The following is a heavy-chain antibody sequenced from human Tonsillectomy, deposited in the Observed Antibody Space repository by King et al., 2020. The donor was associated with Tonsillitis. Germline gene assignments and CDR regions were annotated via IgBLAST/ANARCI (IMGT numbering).Heavy chain of an antibody. D-gene: IGHD5-18*01. V-gene: IGHV3-21*01. J-gene: IGHJ4*02. CDR1: GFTFSSYS. CDR2: IISSSSYI. CDR3: ARERLGTAMVTYFDY. Sequence: VQLVESGGGLVKPGGSLRLSFAASGFTFSSYSMNWGRQAPGKGLEGVSSIISSSSYIYYADSVKGRFTISRDNAKNSLYLQMNSLRAEDTAVYYCARERLGTAMVTYFDYWGQGTLVTVSS.